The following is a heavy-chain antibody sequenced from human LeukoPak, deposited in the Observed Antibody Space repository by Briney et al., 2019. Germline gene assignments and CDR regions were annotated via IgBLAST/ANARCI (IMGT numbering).Heavy chain of an antibody. V-gene: IGHV4-4*02. CDR2: IYHSGST. CDR1: GGSISSSNW. CDR3: ARDLSEAKQLSRPYYYYGMDV. D-gene: IGHD6-6*01. Sequence: SETLSLTCAVSGGSISSSNWWSWVRQPPGKGLEWIGEIYHSGSTNYNPSLKSRVTISVDTSKNQFSLKLSSVTAADTAVYYCARDLSEAKQLSRPYYYYGMDVWGQGTTVTVSS. J-gene: IGHJ6*02.